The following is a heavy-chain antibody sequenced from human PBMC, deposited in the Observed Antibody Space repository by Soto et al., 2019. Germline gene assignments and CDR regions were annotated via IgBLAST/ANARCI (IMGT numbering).Heavy chain of an antibody. Sequence: SETLSLTCTVSGGSISSYYWSWIRQPPGKGLEWIGYIYYSGSTNYNPSLKSRVTISVDTSKNQFSLKLGSVTAADTAVYYCARVTYRSYYFDYWGQGTLVTVSS. J-gene: IGHJ4*02. CDR3: ARVTYRSYYFDY. D-gene: IGHD2-21*02. CDR2: IYYSGST. V-gene: IGHV4-59*08. CDR1: GGSISSYY.